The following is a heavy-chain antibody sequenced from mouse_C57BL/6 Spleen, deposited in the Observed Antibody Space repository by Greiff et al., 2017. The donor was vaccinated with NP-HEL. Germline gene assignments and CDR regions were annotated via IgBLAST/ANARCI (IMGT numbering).Heavy chain of an antibody. D-gene: IGHD1-1*01. CDR3: ARRLNYYGSSLYAMDY. J-gene: IGHJ4*01. CDR2: ISSGGSYT. V-gene: IGHV5-6*01. Sequence: EVQGVESGGDLVKPGGSLKLSCAASGFTFSSYGMSWVRQTPDKRLEWVATISSGGSYTYYPDSVKGRFTISRDNAKNTLYLQMSSLKSEDTAMYYCARRLNYYGSSLYAMDYWGQGTSVTVSS. CDR1: GFTFSSYG.